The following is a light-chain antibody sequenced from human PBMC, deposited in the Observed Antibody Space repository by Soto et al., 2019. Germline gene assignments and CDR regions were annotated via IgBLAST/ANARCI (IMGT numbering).Light chain of an antibody. J-gene: IGKJ4*01. CDR2: GAS. Sequence: DIVLTQSPGTLSLSPGESVTLSCRASHSVSSSHLAWYQQKPGQAPRLFIYGASRRASGIPDRFSGSGSGTDFTPTISRLQHEDFAVYSCQHYGTSLTVGGGTKVEIK. CDR1: HSVSSSH. CDR3: QHYGTSLT. V-gene: IGKV3-20*01.